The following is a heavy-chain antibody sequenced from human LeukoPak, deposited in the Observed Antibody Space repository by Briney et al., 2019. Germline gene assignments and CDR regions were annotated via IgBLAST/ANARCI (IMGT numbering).Heavy chain of an antibody. CDR2: ISGSGGST. V-gene: IGHV3-23*01. CDR3: AKGSYCSGGSCYRHFDY. J-gene: IGHJ4*02. D-gene: IGHD2-15*01. Sequence: GGSLRLSCAASGFTFSSYAMSWVRQAPGKGLEWVSAISGSGGSTYYADSVKGRFTISRDNSKNTLYLQMNSLRAEDTAVYYCAKGSYCSGGSCYRHFDYWGQGALVTVSS. CDR1: GFTFSSYA.